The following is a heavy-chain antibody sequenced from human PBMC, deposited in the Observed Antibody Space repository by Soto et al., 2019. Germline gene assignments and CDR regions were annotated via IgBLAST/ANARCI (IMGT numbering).Heavy chain of an antibody. V-gene: IGHV1-69*02. D-gene: IGHD3-10*02. J-gene: IGHJ4*02. CDR1: GGTFRNYP. Sequence: QVQLVQSGTEVKKPGSSVKVSCKASGGTFRNYPINWVRQAPGQGLEWMGSIFPLTDIPDYAQNFQARLTISADKSTSTAYMELSSLTSDDTAMYFCAICALVVLNYFESWGQGTLVTVSS. CDR2: IFPLTDIP. CDR3: AICALVVLNYFES.